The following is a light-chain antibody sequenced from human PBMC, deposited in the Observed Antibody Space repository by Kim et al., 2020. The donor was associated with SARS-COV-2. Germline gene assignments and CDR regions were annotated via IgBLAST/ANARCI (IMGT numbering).Light chain of an antibody. V-gene: IGKV4-1*01. J-gene: IGKJ2*01. Sequence: RATINCRSNQSVLENSQDGSFLAWYQQRPPQPPKLLIYWASTRQVGVPDRFSGSGSGTHFTLTINNLQTEDVAVYYCQQYYSSPYTFGQGTKLEI. CDR3: QQYYSSPYT. CDR2: WAS. CDR1: QSVLENSQDGSF.